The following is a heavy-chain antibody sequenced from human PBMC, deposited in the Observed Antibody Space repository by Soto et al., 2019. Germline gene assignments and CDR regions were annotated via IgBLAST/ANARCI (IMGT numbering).Heavy chain of an antibody. CDR2: ITNSGGST. CDR1: GFAFNSYA. V-gene: IGHV3-23*01. Sequence: GGSLRLSCVASGFAFNSYAMTWVRQAPGKGLEWVSTITNSGGSTYYADSVKGRFTISRDNSKNTLYMQMTTLTAEDTAIYYCTKEHDYGYYGWFDPWGQGTLVTVSS. D-gene: IGHD4-17*01. CDR3: TKEHDYGYYGWFDP. J-gene: IGHJ5*02.